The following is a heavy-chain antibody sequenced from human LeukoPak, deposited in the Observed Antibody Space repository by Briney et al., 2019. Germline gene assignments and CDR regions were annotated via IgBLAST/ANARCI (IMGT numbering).Heavy chain of an antibody. CDR2: ISGSGGST. D-gene: IGHD4-17*01. Sequence: GGSLRLSCAASGFTFSSYAMSWVRQAPGKGLEWVSAISGSGGSTYHADSVKGRFTISRDNSKNTLYLQMNSLRAEDTAVYYCAKEVWRRTVTTPLDYWGQGTLVTVSS. CDR1: GFTFSSYA. J-gene: IGHJ4*02. CDR3: AKEVWRRTVTTPLDY. V-gene: IGHV3-23*01.